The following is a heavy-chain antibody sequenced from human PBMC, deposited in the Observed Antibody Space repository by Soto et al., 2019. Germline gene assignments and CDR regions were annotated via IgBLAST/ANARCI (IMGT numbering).Heavy chain of an antibody. Sequence: PWATLSITCSVSGGSISSYYWSWIRQPPGKGLESIGYIHYSGATYYNPSLKSRVTISMDTSENQFSLRLTSATAADTAMYYCARRHDFPDKYYYYGMDVWGQGTTVTVSS. J-gene: IGHJ6*02. CDR3: ARRHDFPDKYYYYGMDV. V-gene: IGHV4-59*08. D-gene: IGHD3-3*01. CDR1: GGSISSYY. CDR2: IHYSGAT.